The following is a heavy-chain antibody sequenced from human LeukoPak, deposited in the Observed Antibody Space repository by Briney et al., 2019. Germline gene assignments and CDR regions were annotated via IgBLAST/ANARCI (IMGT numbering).Heavy chain of an antibody. Sequence: GGSLRLSCAASGFTFSSYWMSWVRQAPGKGPEWVANIKQDGSEKNYVGSVKGRFTISRDNAKKSLYLQMNSLRAEDTAVYYCAKEGFDSWGQGTLVTVSS. CDR3: AKEGFDS. J-gene: IGHJ4*02. CDR2: IKQDGSEK. CDR1: GFTFSSYW. V-gene: IGHV3-7*03.